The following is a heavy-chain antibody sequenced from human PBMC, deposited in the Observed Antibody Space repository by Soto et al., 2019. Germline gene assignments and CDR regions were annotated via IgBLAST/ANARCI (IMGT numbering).Heavy chain of an antibody. CDR1: GFTFDDYA. D-gene: IGHD2-2*01. V-gene: IGHV3-9*01. J-gene: IGHJ6*01. CDR3: AKDGGLVPAAMPGGYYYYGMDV. CDR2: ISWNSGSI. Sequence: EVQLVESGGGLVQPGRSLRLSCAASGFTFDDYAMHWVRQAPGKGLEWVSGISWNSGSIGYADSVKGRFTISRDNAKNSLYLQMNSLRAEDTALYYCAKDGGLVPAAMPGGYYYYGMDVW.